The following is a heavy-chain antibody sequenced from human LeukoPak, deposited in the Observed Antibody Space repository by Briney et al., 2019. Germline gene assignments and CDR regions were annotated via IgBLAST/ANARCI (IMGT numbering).Heavy chain of an antibody. Sequence: SETLSLTCSVSGVSISSDYWSWIRQPPGKGLEWIGYIYYSGSTNYNPSLKSRVTISVDTSKNQFSLKLSSVTAADTAVYYCARGVRDYGDYYYYYYGMDVWGQGTTVTVSS. D-gene: IGHD4-17*01. CDR1: GVSISSDY. CDR2: IYYSGST. CDR3: ARGVRDYGDYYYYYYGMDV. J-gene: IGHJ6*02. V-gene: IGHV4-59*01.